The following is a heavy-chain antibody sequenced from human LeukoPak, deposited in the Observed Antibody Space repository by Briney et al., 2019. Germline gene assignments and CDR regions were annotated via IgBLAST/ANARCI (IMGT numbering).Heavy chain of an antibody. D-gene: IGHD3-22*01. CDR3: AKDTRAVITRTGFDY. V-gene: IGHV4-34*01. J-gene: IGHJ4*02. CDR2: INHSGST. Sequence: SETLSLTCTVYGGSFSGYYWSWIRQPPGKGLEWIGEINHSGSTNYNPSLKSGVTISVETAKNQFSLRLSSVTAADTAVYYCAKDTRAVITRTGFDYWGQGTLVTVSS. CDR1: GGSFSGYY.